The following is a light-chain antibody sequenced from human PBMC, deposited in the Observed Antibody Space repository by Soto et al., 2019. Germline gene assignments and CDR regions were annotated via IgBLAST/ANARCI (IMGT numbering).Light chain of an antibody. CDR1: QSVSNY. J-gene: IGKJ1*01. CDR3: QQRSIWPWT. Sequence: IVVTQSPATLSLSPGERATLSCWASQSVSNYFVWYQQKPGQAPRLLIYDASKGATGIPARFSGSGSGTDFTLTISSLEPEDFAVYYCQQRSIWPWTFGQGTKVDSK. V-gene: IGKV3-11*01. CDR2: DAS.